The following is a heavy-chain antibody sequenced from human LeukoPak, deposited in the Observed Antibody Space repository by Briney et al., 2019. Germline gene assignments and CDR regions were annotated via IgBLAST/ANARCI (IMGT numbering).Heavy chain of an antibody. Sequence: PGGSLRLSCAASGSTFSSYWMSWVRQAPGKGLEWVANIKRDGSEKYYVDSVKGRFTISRDNAKSSLYLQMNSLRAEDTAVYYCAKNRGAGSHYYYHMNVWGKGTTVTVSS. J-gene: IGHJ6*03. D-gene: IGHD1-26*01. V-gene: IGHV3-7*01. CDR3: AKNRGAGSHYYYHMNV. CDR1: GSTFSSYW. CDR2: IKRDGSEK.